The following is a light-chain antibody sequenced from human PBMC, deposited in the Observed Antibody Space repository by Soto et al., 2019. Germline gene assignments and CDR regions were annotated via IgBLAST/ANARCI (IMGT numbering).Light chain of an antibody. CDR3: QEYDGAPPIT. Sequence: EIVLTQSPYTXSXXPXXXXXXXXRXXQSVRSERLAWYQQKRGQAPTLLIFDASSRASGSPERFSGSGSGTDFTLTISRLEPEDFAVYYCQEYDGAPPITFGLGTRLEIK. V-gene: IGKV3-20*01. CDR2: DAS. CDR1: QSVRSER. J-gene: IGKJ5*01.